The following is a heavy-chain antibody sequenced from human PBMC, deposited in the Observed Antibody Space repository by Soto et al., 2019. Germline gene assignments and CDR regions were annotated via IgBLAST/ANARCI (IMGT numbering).Heavy chain of an antibody. Sequence: SETLSLTCTVSGGSISSGGYYWSWIRQHPGKGLEWIGYIYYSGSTYYNPSLKSRVTISVDTSKNQFSLKLSSVTAADTAVYYCARGNYDFWSGYYKDDAFDIWGQGTMVT. CDR1: GGSISSGGYY. V-gene: IGHV4-31*03. J-gene: IGHJ3*02. CDR2: IYYSGST. D-gene: IGHD3-3*01. CDR3: ARGNYDFWSGYYKDDAFDI.